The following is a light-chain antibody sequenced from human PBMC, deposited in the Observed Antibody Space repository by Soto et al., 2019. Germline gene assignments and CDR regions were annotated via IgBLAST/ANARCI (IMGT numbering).Light chain of an antibody. CDR1: SNDVGSYNL. Sequence: QSVLTQPGSVSGSLGQAITISCTGTSNDVGSYNLVSWYQQHPGKAPKLMIYDVSNRPSGVSNRFSGSKAGNTASLTISGPQAEDEADYYRSSYTSSSTYVFGTGTKVTVL. V-gene: IGLV2-14*02. CDR3: SSYTSSSTYV. CDR2: DVS. J-gene: IGLJ1*01.